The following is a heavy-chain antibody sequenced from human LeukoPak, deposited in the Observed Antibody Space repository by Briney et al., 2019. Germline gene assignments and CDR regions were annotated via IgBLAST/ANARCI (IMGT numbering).Heavy chain of an antibody. V-gene: IGHV1-69*05. J-gene: IGHJ4*02. Sequence: SVKVSCTASGGTFSSYAISWVRQAPGQGLEWMGGIIPIFGTANYAQKFQGRVTITTDESTGTAYMELSSLRSEDTAVYYCARGSYYYGSDPTALLDKYYFDYWGQGTLVTVSS. CDR2: IIPIFGTA. CDR1: GGTFSSYA. CDR3: ARGSYYYGSDPTALLDKYYFDY. D-gene: IGHD3-10*01.